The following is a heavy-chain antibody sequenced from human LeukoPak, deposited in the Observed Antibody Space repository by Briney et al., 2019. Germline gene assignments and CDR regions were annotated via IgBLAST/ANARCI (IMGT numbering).Heavy chain of an antibody. CDR1: GYTFTSYD. CDR2: MNPNSGNT. CDR3: ASGTTTTMPGAG. V-gene: IGHV1-8*01. Sequence: ASVKVSCKASGYTFTSYDINWVRQATGQGREWMGWMNPNSGNTGYAQKFQGRGTMTTNTSISTAYMELSSLRSEDTAVYYCASGTTTTMPGAGWGQGTLVTVSS. J-gene: IGHJ4*02. D-gene: IGHD5-12*01.